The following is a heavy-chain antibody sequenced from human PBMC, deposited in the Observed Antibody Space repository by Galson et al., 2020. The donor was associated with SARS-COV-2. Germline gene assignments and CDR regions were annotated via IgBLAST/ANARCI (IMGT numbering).Heavy chain of an antibody. CDR1: GGSISSSMYY. CDR2: IYYSGGS. V-gene: IGHV4-39*07. Sequence: SETLSLTCTVSGGSISSSMYYWGWIRQPPGKGLEWIRIIYYSGGSYKSPSLKSRVTISVDTSKNQFSLKLSSLTAADTAVYYCASLDFNDYDGGFDYWGQGTLVTVSS. J-gene: IGHJ4*02. D-gene: IGHD3-22*01. CDR3: ASLDFNDYDGGFDY.